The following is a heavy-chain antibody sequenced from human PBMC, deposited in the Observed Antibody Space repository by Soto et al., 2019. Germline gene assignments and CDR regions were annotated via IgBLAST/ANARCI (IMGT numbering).Heavy chain of an antibody. V-gene: IGHV1-3*01. J-gene: IGHJ6*02. D-gene: IGHD3-3*01. Sequence: ASVKVSGKASGYTFTNYAMHRVRKAPGQGLEWMGWINAGNGNTKYSQKFQGRVTITRDTSANRAHMELSSLRSEDTAVYYWGRVRSVYYYGMDVWAQGTTVTVSS. CDR2: INAGNGNT. CDR3: GRVRSVYYYGMDV. CDR1: GYTFTNYA.